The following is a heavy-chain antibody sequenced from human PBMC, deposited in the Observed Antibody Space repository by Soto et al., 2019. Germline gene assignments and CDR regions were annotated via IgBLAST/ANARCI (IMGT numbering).Heavy chain of an antibody. D-gene: IGHD6-13*01. Sequence: GGSLRLSCAASGFTFSSFGMHWVRQAPGKGLEWVAVISSGGSDKYYADSVKGRFTISRDNSRSTLYLQMDSLRAEDTAVYYCAKDADIGAAGYYFDHWGQGTLVTVSS. CDR2: ISSGGSDK. CDR3: AKDADIGAAGYYFDH. V-gene: IGHV3-30*18. CDR1: GFTFSSFG. J-gene: IGHJ4*02.